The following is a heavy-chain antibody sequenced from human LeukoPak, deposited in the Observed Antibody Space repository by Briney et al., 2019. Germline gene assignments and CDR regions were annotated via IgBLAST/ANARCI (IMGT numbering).Heavy chain of an antibody. CDR2: TSGSGHTT. V-gene: IGHV3-23*01. Sequence: PGGSLRLSCAASGFTFSSCAMSWVRQAPGKGLEWVSGTSGSGHTTYYADSVKGRFTISRDNSKNTLYLQMNSLRADDTALYYCAKDGGGTYLTTFDNWGQGTLVTVSS. CDR1: GFTFSSCA. CDR3: AKDGGGTYLTTFDN. J-gene: IGHJ4*02. D-gene: IGHD2-15*01.